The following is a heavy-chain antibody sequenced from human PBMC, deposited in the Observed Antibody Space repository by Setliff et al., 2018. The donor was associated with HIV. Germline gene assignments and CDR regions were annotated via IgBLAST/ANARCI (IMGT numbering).Heavy chain of an antibody. CDR1: GGSFSGYY. CDR2: INHSGST. V-gene: IGHV4-34*01. Sequence: SETLSLTCAVYGGSFSGYYWSWIRQPPGKGLEWIGEINHSGSTNYNPSLKSRVTISVDTSKNQLSLKLSSLTAADTAVYYCARDRPPSTVDMLGAFDRWGQGTMVTVSS. D-gene: IGHD4-17*01. CDR3: ARDRPPSTVDMLGAFDR. J-gene: IGHJ3*02.